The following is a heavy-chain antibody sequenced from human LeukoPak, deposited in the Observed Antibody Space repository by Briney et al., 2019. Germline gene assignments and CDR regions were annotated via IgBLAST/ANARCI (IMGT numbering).Heavy chain of an antibody. CDR3: ARGGDYGDYVFHY. D-gene: IGHD4-17*01. CDR1: GGSISSNSYY. J-gene: IGHJ4*02. V-gene: IGHV4-39*07. Sequence: SETLSLTCAVSGGSISSNSYYWGWIRQPPGKGLEWIGSIYYSGSTYYNPSLKSRVTISVDTSKNQFSLKLYSVTAADTAVYYCARGGDYGDYVFHYWGQGTLVTVSS. CDR2: IYYSGST.